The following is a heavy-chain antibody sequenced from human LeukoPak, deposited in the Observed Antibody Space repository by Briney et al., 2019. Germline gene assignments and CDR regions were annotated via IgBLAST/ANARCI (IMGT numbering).Heavy chain of an antibody. J-gene: IGHJ3*02. CDR2: INHSGST. Sequence: SETLSLTCAVYGGSFSGYYWSWIRQPPGKGLEWIGEINHSGSTNYNPSLKSRVTIPVDTSKNQFSLKLSSVTAADTAVYYCARAPLMLASDAFDIWGQGTMVTVSS. CDR3: ARAPLMLASDAFDI. D-gene: IGHD2-8*01. V-gene: IGHV4-34*01. CDR1: GGSFSGYY.